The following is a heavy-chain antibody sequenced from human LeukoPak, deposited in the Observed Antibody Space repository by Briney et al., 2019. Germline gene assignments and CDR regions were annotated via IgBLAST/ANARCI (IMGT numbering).Heavy chain of an antibody. CDR2: ISSSGSTI. Sequence: GGSLRLSCAASGFTFSSYEMNWVRQAPGKGLERVSYISSSGSTIYYADSVKGRFTISRDNAKNSLYLQMNSLRAEDTAVYYCARDLSTTVVTPSGYWGQGTLVTVSS. D-gene: IGHD4-23*01. J-gene: IGHJ4*02. CDR3: ARDLSTTVVTPSGY. CDR1: GFTFSSYE. V-gene: IGHV3-48*03.